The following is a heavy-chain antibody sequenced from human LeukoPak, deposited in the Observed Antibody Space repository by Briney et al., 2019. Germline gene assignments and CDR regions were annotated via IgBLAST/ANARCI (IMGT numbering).Heavy chain of an antibody. CDR3: AKDQGTAIFGMIIPDWYFDL. CDR2: ISGGSNNI. V-gene: IGHV3-23*01. CDR1: GFTFSSYA. Sequence: GGSLRLSCAASGFTFSSYAMNWVSHAPGKGLEWVSRISGGSNNINYAGSVKGRFTTYRDNSQNTLYLQMNSLRADDTAVYYCAKDQGTAIFGMIIPDWYFDLWGRGTLVTVSS. D-gene: IGHD3-3*01. J-gene: IGHJ2*01.